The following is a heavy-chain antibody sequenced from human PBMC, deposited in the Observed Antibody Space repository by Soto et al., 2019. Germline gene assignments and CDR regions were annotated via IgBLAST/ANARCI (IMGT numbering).Heavy chain of an antibody. CDR3: ARDRGYDAHDYYYNAMEV. J-gene: IGHJ6*01. CDR1: GFSFRSYT. Sequence: PRLSFVASGFSFRSYTMNWVRQAPGKWLEWVSAIRGFSPYTFYADSVKGRFTISRDNAKNSLYLQMNSLRAEGTAVYYCARDRGYDAHDYYYNAMEVLGQGTMVSVSS. V-gene: IGHV3-21*01. CDR2: IRGFSPYT. D-gene: IGHD2-15*01.